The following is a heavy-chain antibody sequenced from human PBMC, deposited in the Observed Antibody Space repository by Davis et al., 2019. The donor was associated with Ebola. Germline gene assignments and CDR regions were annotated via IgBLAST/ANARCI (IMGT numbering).Heavy chain of an antibody. V-gene: IGHV3-23*01. D-gene: IGHD3-10*01. Sequence: GESLKISCAASGFSFSSHYMYWVRQAPGKGLEWISSINSGSTTTYYADSVKGRFTISRDNSKNTLYLQMNSLRGEDTAVYYCANRGWFGESFDYWGQGTLVTVSS. CDR1: GFSFSSHY. CDR2: INSGSTTT. J-gene: IGHJ4*02. CDR3: ANRGWFGESFDY.